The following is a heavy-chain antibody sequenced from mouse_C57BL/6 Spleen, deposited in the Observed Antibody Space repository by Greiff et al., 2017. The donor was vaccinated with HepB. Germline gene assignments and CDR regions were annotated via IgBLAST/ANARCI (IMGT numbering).Heavy chain of an antibody. J-gene: IGHJ4*01. CDR1: GFTFSDYG. D-gene: IGHD1-1*01. CDR2: ISSGSSTI. V-gene: IGHV5-17*01. CDR3: VYGSSYGAMDY. Sequence: DVHLVESGGGLVKPGGSLKLSCAASGFTFSDYGMHWVRQAPEKGLEWVAYISSGSSTIYYADTVKGRFTISRDNAKNTLFLQMTSLRSEDTAMYYCVYGSSYGAMDYWGQGTSVTVSS.